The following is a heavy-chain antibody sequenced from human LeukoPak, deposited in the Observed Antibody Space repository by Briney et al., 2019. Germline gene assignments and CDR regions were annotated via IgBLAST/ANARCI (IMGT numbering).Heavy chain of an antibody. D-gene: IGHD6-6*01. CDR1: GYTFTSYY. J-gene: IGHJ4*02. Sequence: ASVKVSCKASGYTFTSYYMHWVRQAPGQGLEWMGIINPSGGSTSYAQKFQGRVTMTRDTSTSTVYMELSSLRSEDTAVCYCARVGLLSSSSQPLDYWGQGTLVTVSS. CDR3: ARVGLLSSSSQPLDY. CDR2: INPSGGST. V-gene: IGHV1-46*01.